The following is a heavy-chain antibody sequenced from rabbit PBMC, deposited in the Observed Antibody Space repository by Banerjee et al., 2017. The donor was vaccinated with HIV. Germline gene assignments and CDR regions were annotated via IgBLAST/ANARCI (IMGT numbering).Heavy chain of an antibody. D-gene: IGHD7-1*01. CDR1: GFSFSNKYV. J-gene: IGHJ4*01. V-gene: IGHV1S45*01. CDR3: ARGATSYPFYFNL. CDR2: INTSSGNT. Sequence: QEQLEESGGDLVKPEGSLTLTCTASGFSFSNKYVMCWVRQAPGKGLEWIACINTSSGNTVYATWAKGRFTISRTSSTTVSLQMTSLTAADTATYFCARGATSYPFYFNLWGPGTLVTVS.